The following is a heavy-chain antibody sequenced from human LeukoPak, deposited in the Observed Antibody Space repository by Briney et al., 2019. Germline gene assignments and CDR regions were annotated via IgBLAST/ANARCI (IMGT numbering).Heavy chain of an antibody. V-gene: IGHV4-34*01. D-gene: IGHD2-2*01. J-gene: IGHJ6*02. CDR2: INHSGST. Sequence: NPSETLSPTCAVYGGSFSGYYWSWIRQPPGKGLEWIGEINHSGSTNYNPSLKSRVTISVDTSKNQFSLKLSSVTAADTAVYYCARGITVEYCSSTSCSGYGMDVWGQGTTVTVSS. CDR3: ARGITVEYCSSTSCSGYGMDV. CDR1: GGSFSGYY.